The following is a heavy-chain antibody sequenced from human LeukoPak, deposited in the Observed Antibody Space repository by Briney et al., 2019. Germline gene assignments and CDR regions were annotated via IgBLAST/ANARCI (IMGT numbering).Heavy chain of an antibody. CDR3: ARGGYYGSGNDFRFDP. V-gene: IGHV4-59*13. Sequence: SETLSLTCTVSGGSISSYYWSWIRQPPGKGLEWIGYTDYSGYTNYNPSLKSRVTISVDTSKNQFSLKLTSVTAADTAVYFCARGGYYGSGNDFRFDPWGQGTLVTVSS. CDR1: GGSISSYY. CDR2: TDYSGYT. D-gene: IGHD3-10*01. J-gene: IGHJ5*02.